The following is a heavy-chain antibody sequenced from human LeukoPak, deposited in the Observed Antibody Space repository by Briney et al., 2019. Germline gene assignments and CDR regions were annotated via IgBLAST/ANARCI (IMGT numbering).Heavy chain of an antibody. Sequence: GGSLRLFCAASRFYFTSFAMAWVRQAPGKGLEWVSAISGSGETTYYTESVKGRFNISRDNSNQILSLHMNSLRADDTAVYYCAKFGGDFWSGFDTINGMDVWGQGSVVNVS. CDR3: AKFGGDFWSGFDTINGMDV. V-gene: IGHV3-23*01. J-gene: IGHJ6*02. D-gene: IGHD3-3*01. CDR1: RFYFTSFA. CDR2: ISGSGETT.